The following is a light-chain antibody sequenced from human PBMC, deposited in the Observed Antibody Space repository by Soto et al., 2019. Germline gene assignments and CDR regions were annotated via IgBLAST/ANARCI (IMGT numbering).Light chain of an antibody. CDR1: SSNIGSNY. CDR3: AAWDDSLSGHVV. CDR2: RNN. J-gene: IGLJ2*01. Sequence: QSVLTQPPSASGTPGQRVTISCSGSSSNIGSNYVYWYQQLPGTAPKLLIYRNNQRPSGVPARFSGSKSGTSASLAISGLRSEDEADYYGAAWDDSLSGHVVFGGGTKLTVL. V-gene: IGLV1-47*01.